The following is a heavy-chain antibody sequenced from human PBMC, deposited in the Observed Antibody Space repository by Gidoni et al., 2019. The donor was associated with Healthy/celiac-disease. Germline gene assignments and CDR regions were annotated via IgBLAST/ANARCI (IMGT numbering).Heavy chain of an antibody. CDR1: GGSISSSSYY. Sequence: QLQLQESGPGLVKPSETLSLTCTVSGGSISSSSYYWGWIRQPPGKGLEWIGSIYYSGSTYYNPSLKSRVTISVDTSKNQFSLKLSSVTAADTAVYYCARHVIRGYYYDSSGYREDWGQGTLVTVSS. CDR2: IYYSGST. D-gene: IGHD3-22*01. J-gene: IGHJ4*02. CDR3: ARHVIRGYYYDSSGYRED. V-gene: IGHV4-39*01.